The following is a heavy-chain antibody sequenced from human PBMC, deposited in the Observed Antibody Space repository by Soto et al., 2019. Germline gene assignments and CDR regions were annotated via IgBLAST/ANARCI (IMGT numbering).Heavy chain of an antibody. V-gene: IGHV4-31*03. CDR2: IYYSGST. J-gene: IGHJ4*02. CDR1: GGSTSSGGYY. Sequence: SETQSLTCTVSGGSTSSGGYYWSWIRQHPGKGLEWIGSIYYSGSTYYNPSLKGRVAISVDTSKNQFSLKLGPVSAAVTAIYYRARNRDGFKQYYLDYRGQGTLVTVSS. CDR3: ARNRDGFKQYYLDY. D-gene: IGHD5-12*01.